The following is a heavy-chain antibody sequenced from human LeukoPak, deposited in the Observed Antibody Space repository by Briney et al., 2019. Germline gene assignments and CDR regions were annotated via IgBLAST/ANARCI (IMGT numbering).Heavy chain of an antibody. V-gene: IGHV4-61*08. J-gene: IGHJ4*02. Sequence: SETLSLTCTVSGGSISSGGYYWSWIRQPPGKGLEWIGEINHSGSTNYNPSLKSRVTISVDTSKNQFSLKLSSVTAADTAVYYCARGVSGYSYGRPWSYWGQGTLVTVSS. CDR3: ARGVSGYSYGRPWSY. CDR1: GGSISSGGYY. D-gene: IGHD5-18*01. CDR2: INHSGST.